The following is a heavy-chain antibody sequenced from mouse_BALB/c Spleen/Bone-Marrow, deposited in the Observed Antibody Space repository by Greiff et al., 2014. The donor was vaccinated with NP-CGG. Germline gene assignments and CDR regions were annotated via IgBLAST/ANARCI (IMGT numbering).Heavy chain of an antibody. CDR1: GFTFSSFG. CDR2: ISSGSSTI. J-gene: IGHJ4*01. V-gene: IGHV5-17*02. Sequence: DVKLVESGGGLVQPGGSRKLSCAASGFTFSSFGMHWVRQAPEKGLEWVAYISSGSSTIYYADTVKGRFTISRDNPKNTLFLQMTSLRSEGTAMYYCARSRGNYLYYAMDYWGQGTSVTVSS. D-gene: IGHD2-1*01. CDR3: ARSRGNYLYYAMDY.